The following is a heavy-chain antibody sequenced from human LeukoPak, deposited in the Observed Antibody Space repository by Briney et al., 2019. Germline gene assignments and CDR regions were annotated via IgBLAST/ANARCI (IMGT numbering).Heavy chain of an antibody. CDR3: ARAEDGYYYDSSGPPGTIDY. J-gene: IGHJ4*02. Sequence: PGGPLRLSCAASGFTFSSYSMNWVRQAPGKGLEWVSSISSSSSYIYYADSVKGRFTISRDNAKNSLYLQMNSLRAEDTAVYYCARAEDGYYYDSSGPPGTIDYWGQGTLATVSS. D-gene: IGHD3-22*01. V-gene: IGHV3-21*01. CDR1: GFTFSSYS. CDR2: ISSSSSYI.